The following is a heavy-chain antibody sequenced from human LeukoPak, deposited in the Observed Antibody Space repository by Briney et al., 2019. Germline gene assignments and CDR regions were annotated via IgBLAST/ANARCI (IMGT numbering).Heavy chain of an antibody. V-gene: IGHV1-18*01. CDR1: GYTFTSYG. D-gene: IGHD2-2*01. J-gene: IGHJ4*02. Sequence: ASVKVSCMASGYTFTSYGISWVRQAPGQGLEWMGWISAYNGNTNYTQKLQGRVTMTTDTSTSTAYLELRSLRSDDTAVYYCARDECSSTSCALFVYWGQGTLVTVSS. CDR3: ARDECSSTSCALFVY. CDR2: ISAYNGNT.